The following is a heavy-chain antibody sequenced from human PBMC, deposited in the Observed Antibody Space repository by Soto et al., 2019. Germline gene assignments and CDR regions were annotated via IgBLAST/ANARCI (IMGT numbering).Heavy chain of an antibody. CDR3: ARALGYSGYAGMDV. Sequence: ASVKVSCKASGYTFTSYGISWVRQAPGQGLEWMGWISPDNGNTNYAQKLQGRVTMTTDTSTSTAYMELRSLRSDDTAVYYCARALGYSGYAGMDVWGQGTTVTVSS. CDR2: ISPDNGNT. D-gene: IGHD5-12*01. CDR1: GYTFTSYG. J-gene: IGHJ6*02. V-gene: IGHV1-18*01.